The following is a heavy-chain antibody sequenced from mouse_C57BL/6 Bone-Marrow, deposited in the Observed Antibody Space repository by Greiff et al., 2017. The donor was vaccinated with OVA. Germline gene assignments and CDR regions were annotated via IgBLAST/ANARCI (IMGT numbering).Heavy chain of an antibody. CDR2: IDPSDSYT. CDR1: GYTFTSYW. D-gene: IGHD1-1*01. Sequence: QVQLQQPGAELVKPGASVKLSCKASGYTFTSYWMQWVKQRPGQGLEWIGEIDPSDSYTNYNQKFKGKATLTVDTSSSPAYMQLSSLTSEDSAVYYCARGEHYYGSPYYFDDWGQGTTLTVSS. J-gene: IGHJ2*01. CDR3: ARGEHYYGSPYYFDD. V-gene: IGHV1-50*01.